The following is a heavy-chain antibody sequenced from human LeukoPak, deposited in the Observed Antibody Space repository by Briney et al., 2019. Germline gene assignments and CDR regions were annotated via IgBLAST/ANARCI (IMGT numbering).Heavy chain of an antibody. CDR1: GGSFSGYY. V-gene: IGHV4-34*01. J-gene: IGHJ6*03. Sequence: SETLSLTCAVYGGSFSGYYWSWIRQPPGKGLEWIGGINHSGSTNYNPSLKSRVTISVDTSKNQFSLKLSSVTAADTAVYYCARVGYYYYYMDVWGKGTTVTVSS. CDR2: INHSGST. CDR3: ARVGYYYYYMDV.